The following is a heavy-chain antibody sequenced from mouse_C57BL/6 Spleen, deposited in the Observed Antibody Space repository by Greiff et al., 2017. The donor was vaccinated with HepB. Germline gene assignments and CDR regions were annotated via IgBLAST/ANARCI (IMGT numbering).Heavy chain of an antibody. J-gene: IGHJ2*01. CDR2: INPSTGGT. D-gene: IGHD1-1*01. V-gene: IGHV1-42*01. CDR1: GYSFTGYY. Sequence: VHVKQSGPELVKPGASVKISCKASGYSFTGYYMNWVKQSPEKSLEWIGEINPSTGGTTYNQKFKAKATLTVDKSSSTAYMQLKSLTSEDSAVYYCSRSSIYYYGSSYFDYWGQGTTLTVSS. CDR3: SRSSIYYYGSSYFDY.